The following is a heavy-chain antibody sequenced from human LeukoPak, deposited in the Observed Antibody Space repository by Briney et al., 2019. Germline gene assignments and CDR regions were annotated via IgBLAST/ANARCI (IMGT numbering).Heavy chain of an antibody. CDR3: AKFRYYYGSGSFPNWFDP. Sequence: PSETLSLTCTVSGGSISSYYWSWIRQPPGKGLEWIGYIYYSGSTNYNPSLKSRVTISVDTSKNQFSLKLSSVTAADTAVYYCAKFRYYYGSGSFPNWFDPWGQGTLVTVSS. CDR1: GGSISSYY. D-gene: IGHD3-10*01. V-gene: IGHV4-59*01. J-gene: IGHJ5*02. CDR2: IYYSGST.